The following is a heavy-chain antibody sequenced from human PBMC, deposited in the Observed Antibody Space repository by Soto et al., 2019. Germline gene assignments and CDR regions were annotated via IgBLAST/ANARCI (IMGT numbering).Heavy chain of an antibody. CDR2: ISGSGGST. CDR3: AKAQVLTMVRGVMRQGDHFDY. V-gene: IGHV3-23*01. CDR1: GFTFSSYA. Sequence: GGSLRLSCAASGFTFSSYAMSWVRQAPGKGLEWVSAISGSGGSTYYADSVKGRFTISRDNSKNTLYLQMNSLRAEDTAVYYCAKAQVLTMVRGVMRQGDHFDYWGQGTLVTVSS. D-gene: IGHD3-10*01. J-gene: IGHJ4*02.